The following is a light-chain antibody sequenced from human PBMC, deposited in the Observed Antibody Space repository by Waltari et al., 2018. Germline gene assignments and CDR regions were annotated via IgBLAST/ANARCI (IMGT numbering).Light chain of an antibody. V-gene: IGLV2-11*01. CDR3: CSFAGTYAWV. J-gene: IGLJ3*02. Sequence: QSALTQPRSVSGSPGQSVTISCTGTSSDVGGYNHVSWYQTHPGKAPKLMIYDVIKRPSGVPERFSGSKSGITASLTISGLQAEDEADYYCCSFAGTYAWVFGGGTKLTVL. CDR1: SSDVGGYNH. CDR2: DVI.